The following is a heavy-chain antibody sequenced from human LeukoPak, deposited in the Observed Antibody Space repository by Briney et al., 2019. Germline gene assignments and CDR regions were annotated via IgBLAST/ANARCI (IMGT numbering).Heavy chain of an antibody. D-gene: IGHD6-19*01. V-gene: IGHV3-48*03. Sequence: GGSLRLSCAASGFPFSSYEMNWVRQAPGKGLEGVSYISSSGSTIYYADSVKGRFTISRDNAKNSLYLQMNSLRAEDTAVYYCARERIAVAGTGGPSTIFDYWGQGTLSPSPQ. CDR2: ISSSGSTI. J-gene: IGHJ4*02. CDR1: GFPFSSYE. CDR3: ARERIAVAGTGGPSTIFDY.